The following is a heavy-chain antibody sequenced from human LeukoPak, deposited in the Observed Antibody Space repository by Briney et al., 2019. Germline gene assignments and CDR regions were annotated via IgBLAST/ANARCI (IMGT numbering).Heavy chain of an antibody. CDR3: ARGEDIVVVPAATTYYYYGMDV. Sequence: GRSLRLSCAASGFTFSSYGMHWVRQAPGKGLEWVAVIWYDGSNKYYADSGKGRFTISTDNCTNTMYLQMSSLRAEDTAVYYCARGEDIVVVPAATTYYYYGMDVWGKGTTVTVSS. J-gene: IGHJ6*04. V-gene: IGHV3-33*01. D-gene: IGHD2-2*01. CDR2: IWYDGSNK. CDR1: GFTFSSYG.